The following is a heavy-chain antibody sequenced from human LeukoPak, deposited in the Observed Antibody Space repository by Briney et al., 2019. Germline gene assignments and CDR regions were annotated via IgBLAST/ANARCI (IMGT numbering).Heavy chain of an antibody. CDR2: IYYSGST. Sequence: PSETLSLTCTVSGGSISSYYWSWIRQPPGMGLEWIGYIYYSGSTNYNPSLKSRVTISVDTSKNQFSLKLSSVTAADTAVYYCARHRGSEFDYWGQGTLVTVSS. CDR3: ARHRGSEFDY. D-gene: IGHD3-10*01. V-gene: IGHV4-59*08. CDR1: GGSISSYY. J-gene: IGHJ4*02.